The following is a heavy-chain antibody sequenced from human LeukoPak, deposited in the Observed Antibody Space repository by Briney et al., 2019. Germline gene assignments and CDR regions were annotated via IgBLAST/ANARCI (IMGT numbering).Heavy chain of an antibody. V-gene: IGHV3-30*01. Sequence: AGGSLRLSCTASGFSFSTYVMHWVRQAPGKGLEWVAVISYDGSYKYYADSVKGRITISRDNSKNTLYLQMNSLTPEDTAIYYCVRDGSNWNFEGWFDPWGQGALVTVSS. CDR1: GFSFSTYV. CDR2: ISYDGSYK. J-gene: IGHJ5*02. D-gene: IGHD1-7*01. CDR3: VRDGSNWNFEGWFDP.